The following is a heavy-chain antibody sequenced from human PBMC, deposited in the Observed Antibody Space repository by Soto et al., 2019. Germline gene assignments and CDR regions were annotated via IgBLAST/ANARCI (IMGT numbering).Heavy chain of an antibody. CDR1: GFTFSKYS. Sequence: PGGSLRLSCEGTGFTFSKYSLNWVRQAPGKGLEWVSSMSRTGDNTYYADSVKGRFTISRDNSKNTLYLQMNSLRAEDTAIYYCAKDQSNSNPLYYFDFWGPGTLVTVSS. CDR3: AKDQSNSNPLYYFDF. V-gene: IGHV3-23*01. D-gene: IGHD3-22*01. CDR2: MSRTGDNT. J-gene: IGHJ4*02.